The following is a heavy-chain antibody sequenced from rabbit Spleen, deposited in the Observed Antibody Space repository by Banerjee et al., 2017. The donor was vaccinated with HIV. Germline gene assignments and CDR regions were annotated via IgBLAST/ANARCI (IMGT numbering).Heavy chain of an antibody. D-gene: IGHD8-1*01. CDR3: ARAPSGGGIYYNL. CDR1: GFTISSSYW. V-gene: IGHV1S40*01. J-gene: IGHJ4*01. Sequence: QSLEESGGDLVKPGASLTLSCTASGFTISSSYWIWWVRQAPGKGLEWIGCVEINNNDKTYYASWAKGRFTISKTSSTAVTLQMTSLTAADTATYFCARAPSGGGIYYNLWGPGTLVTVS. CDR2: VEINNNDKT.